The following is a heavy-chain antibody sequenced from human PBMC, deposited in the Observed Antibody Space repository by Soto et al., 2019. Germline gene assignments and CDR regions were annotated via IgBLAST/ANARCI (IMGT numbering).Heavy chain of an antibody. CDR3: ARRITGMPGVYYYYMDV. CDR1: GGSFSGYY. CDR2: INHSGST. V-gene: IGHV4-34*01. D-gene: IGHD1-20*01. Sequence: SETLSLTCAVYGGSFSGYYWSWIRQPPGKGLEWIGEINHSGSTNYNPSLKSRVTISVDTSKNQFSLKLSSVTAADTAVYYCARRITGMPGVYYYYMDVWGKGTTVTVSS. J-gene: IGHJ6*03.